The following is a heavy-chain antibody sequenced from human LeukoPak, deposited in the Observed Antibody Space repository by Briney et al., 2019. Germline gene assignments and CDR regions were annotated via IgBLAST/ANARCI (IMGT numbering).Heavy chain of an antibody. CDR2: ISYDGNNK. J-gene: IGHJ6*02. CDR1: GFTFTNYA. V-gene: IGHV3-30-3*01. D-gene: IGHD6-13*01. CDR3: ARALIAAGPRLDV. Sequence: GGSLRLSCAASGFTFTNYALHGVRQAPGKGLEGVAVISYDGNNKYDADSVKGRFTISTHNSKNTLSLHMNSLRAEDTAVYYCARALIAAGPRLDVWGQGTTVTVSS.